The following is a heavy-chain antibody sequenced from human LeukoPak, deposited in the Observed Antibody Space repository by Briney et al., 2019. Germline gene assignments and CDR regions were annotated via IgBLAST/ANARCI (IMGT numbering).Heavy chain of an antibody. CDR3: ASNSRIAVAGGSYY. Sequence: GGSLRLSCAASGFTVSSNYMSWVRQAPGKGLEWASVIYSGGSTYYADSVKGRFTISRDNSKNTLYLQMNSLRAEDTAVYYCASNSRIAVAGGSYYWGQGTLVTVSS. J-gene: IGHJ4*02. CDR1: GFTVSSNY. D-gene: IGHD6-19*01. CDR2: IYSGGST. V-gene: IGHV3-66*01.